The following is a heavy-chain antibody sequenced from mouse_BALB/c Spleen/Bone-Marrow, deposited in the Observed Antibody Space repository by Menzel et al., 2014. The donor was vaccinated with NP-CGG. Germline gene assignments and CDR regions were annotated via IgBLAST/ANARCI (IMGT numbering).Heavy chain of an antibody. J-gene: IGHJ3*01. D-gene: IGHD2-1*01. CDR2: ISTYSGNT. Sequence: VQLQESGPELVRPGVSVKISCKGSGYTFTDYAMHWVKQSHAKGLEWIGVISTYSGNTNYNQKFKGKATMTVDKSSSTAYMELARLTSEDSAIYYCASPIYYGNYEGFAYWGQVTLVTVSA. CDR3: ASPIYYGNYEGFAY. CDR1: GYTFTDYA. V-gene: IGHV1-67*01.